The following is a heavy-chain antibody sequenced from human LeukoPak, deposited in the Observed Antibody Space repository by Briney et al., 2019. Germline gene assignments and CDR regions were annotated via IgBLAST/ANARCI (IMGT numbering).Heavy chain of an antibody. CDR3: AKTGDYYDSSGYYYYYYMDV. Sequence: GGXLRLSCAASGFTFSSYAMSWVRLAPGKGLEWVSAISGSGGSTYYADSVKGRFTISRDNYKNRLYMKMNSLRAEDTAVYYCAKTGDYYDSSGYYYYYYMDVWGKGTTVTVSS. V-gene: IGHV3-23*01. CDR2: ISGSGGST. J-gene: IGHJ6*03. D-gene: IGHD3-22*01. CDR1: GFTFSSYA.